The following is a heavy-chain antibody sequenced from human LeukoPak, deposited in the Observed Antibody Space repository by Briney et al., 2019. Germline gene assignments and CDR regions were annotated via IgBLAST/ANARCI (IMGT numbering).Heavy chain of an antibody. D-gene: IGHD4/OR15-4a*01. J-gene: IGHJ6*04. CDR2: IYYSGST. V-gene: IGHV4-59*01. CDR3: ARDRLKGSRHYYYYCMDV. Sequence: SETLSLTCTVSGGSISSYYWSWIRQPPGKGLEWIGYIYYSGSTNYNPSLKSRVTISVDTSKNQFSLKLSSVTAADTAVYYCARDRLKGSRHYYYYCMDVWGKGTTVTVSS. CDR1: GGSISSYY.